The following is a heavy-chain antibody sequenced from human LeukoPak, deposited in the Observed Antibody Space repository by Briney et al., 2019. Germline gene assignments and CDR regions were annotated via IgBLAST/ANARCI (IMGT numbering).Heavy chain of an antibody. V-gene: IGHV1-2*02. J-gene: IGHJ5*02. CDR2: IDPESGDT. CDR3: AREEYSSGWYRGGWFDP. CDR1: GGTFSSYA. Sequence: ASVKVSCKASGGTFSSYAISWVRQAPGQGLEWMGWIDPESGDTNYAQKFQDKITMTRDTYMKTGYMELSSLRYDDTAVYYCAREEYSSGWYRGGWFDPWGQGTQVTVSS. D-gene: IGHD6-19*01.